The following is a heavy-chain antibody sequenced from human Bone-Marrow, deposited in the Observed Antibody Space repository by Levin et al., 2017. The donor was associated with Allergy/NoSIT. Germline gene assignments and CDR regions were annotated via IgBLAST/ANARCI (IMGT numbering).Heavy chain of an antibody. CDR3: AKDQGDYDFYFDY. J-gene: IGHJ4*02. CDR1: GFTFSSYA. CDR2: ISGSADST. Sequence: GGSLRLSCAASGFTFSSYAMSWVRQAPGKGLEWVSAISGSADSTYYADSVKGRFTISRDNSKNTLYLQMNSLRAEDTAGYYCAKDQGDYDFYFDYWGQGALVTVSS. V-gene: IGHV3-23*01. D-gene: IGHD5-12*01.